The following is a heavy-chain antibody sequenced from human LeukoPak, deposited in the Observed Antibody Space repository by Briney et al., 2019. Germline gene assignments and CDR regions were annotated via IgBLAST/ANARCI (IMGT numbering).Heavy chain of an antibody. Sequence: SETLSLTCTVSGGSISSSSYYWGWIRQPPGKGLEWIGSIYYSGSTYYNPSLKSRVTISVDTSKNQFSLKLSSVTAADTAVYYCARSVRQWYSSGWYFFPYGMDVWGQGTTVTVSS. CDR2: IYYSGST. D-gene: IGHD6-19*01. CDR1: GGSISSSSYY. J-gene: IGHJ6*02. CDR3: ARSVRQWYSSGWYFFPYGMDV. V-gene: IGHV4-39*01.